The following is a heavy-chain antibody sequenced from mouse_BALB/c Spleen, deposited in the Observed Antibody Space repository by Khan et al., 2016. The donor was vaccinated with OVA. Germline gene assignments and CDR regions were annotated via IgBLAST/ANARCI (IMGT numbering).Heavy chain of an antibody. V-gene: IGHV2-6-4*01. D-gene: IGHD2-14*01. CDR1: GFSLSRYN. J-gene: IGHJ4*01. Sequence: QVRLQQSGPGLVAPSQSLSITCTVSGFSLSRYNIHWVRQPPGKGLEWLGMIWGGGGTDYNSTLKSRLSIRKDNSKSQVLLKMNSLQTDDTAMYYCARAYSRYDGYYAMDYWGQGTSVTVSS. CDR3: ARAYSRYDGYYAMDY. CDR2: IWGGGGT.